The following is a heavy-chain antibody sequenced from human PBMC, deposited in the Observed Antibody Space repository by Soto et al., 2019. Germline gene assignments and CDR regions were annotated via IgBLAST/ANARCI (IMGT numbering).Heavy chain of an antibody. CDR1: GVSISSDVYC. CDR3: ARCQSEEMVVAGYAEYYFDY. CDR2: MSHTGKT. Sequence: SETLSLTCAVSGVSISSDVYCWTWIRQHPGKGLEWIGCMSHTGKTSYNPSLQSRITISLDTSTNQFSLNLSSVTAADTAVYYCARCQSEEMVVAGYAEYYFDYWGQGTLVTAPQ. J-gene: IGHJ4*02. V-gene: IGHV4-31*11. D-gene: IGHD6-19*01.